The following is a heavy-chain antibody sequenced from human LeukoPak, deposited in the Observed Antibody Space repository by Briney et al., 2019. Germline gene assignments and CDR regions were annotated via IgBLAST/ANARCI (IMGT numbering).Heavy chain of an antibody. Sequence: PGGSLRLSCAASGFTFRNYSMNWVRQAPGKGLEWVSYINSGSSLIDYADSVKGRFTISRDNGKNSLYLQMNSLRAEDTAVYYCARDRDYAFGYWGQGTLVTVSS. CDR1: GFTFRNYS. D-gene: IGHD4-17*01. CDR2: INSGSSLI. CDR3: ARDRDYAFGY. V-gene: IGHV3-48*01. J-gene: IGHJ4*02.